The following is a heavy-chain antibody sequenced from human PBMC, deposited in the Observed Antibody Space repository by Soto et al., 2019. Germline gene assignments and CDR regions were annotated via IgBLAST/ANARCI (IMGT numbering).Heavy chain of an antibody. V-gene: IGHV4-39*01. D-gene: IGHD4-17*01. J-gene: IGHJ4*02. CDR1: GGSISSSSYY. CDR3: ARTLSTTVTSPFDY. Sequence: QLQLQESGPGLVKPSETLSLTCTVSGGSISSSSYYWAWVRQPPGKGLEWIGSIYYSGITYHNPSLKSRATISVDTSKNQFSRKLSSVTAADTAVYSCARTLSTTVTSPFDYWGQGTLVTVSS. CDR2: IYYSGIT.